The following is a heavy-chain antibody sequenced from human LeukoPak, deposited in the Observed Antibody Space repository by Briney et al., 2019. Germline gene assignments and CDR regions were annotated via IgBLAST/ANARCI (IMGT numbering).Heavy chain of an antibody. CDR2: IYYSGST. V-gene: IGHV4-31*03. Sequence: SETLSLTCTVSGGSISSGGYYWSWIRQHPGKGLEWIGHIYYSGSTYYNPSLKSRVTISVDTSKNQFSLKLSSVTAADTAVYYCARGYYGSGSYYWFDPWGQGTLVTVSS. CDR3: ARGYYGSGSYYWFDP. D-gene: IGHD3-10*01. J-gene: IGHJ5*02. CDR1: GGSISSGGYY.